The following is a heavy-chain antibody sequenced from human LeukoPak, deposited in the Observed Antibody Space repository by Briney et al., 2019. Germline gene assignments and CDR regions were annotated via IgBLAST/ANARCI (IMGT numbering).Heavy chain of an antibody. Sequence: SQTLSLTCAISGDSVSSNSVTWNRIRRSPSRGLEWLGRTYYRSTWYNDYAVSVRGRITVNPDTSKNQFSLHLNSVTPEDTAVYYCARRLTQYDCFDPWGQGILVTVSS. D-gene: IGHD2-2*01. CDR3: ARRLTQYDCFDP. CDR2: TYYRSTWYN. J-gene: IGHJ5*02. CDR1: GDSVSSNSVT. V-gene: IGHV6-1*01.